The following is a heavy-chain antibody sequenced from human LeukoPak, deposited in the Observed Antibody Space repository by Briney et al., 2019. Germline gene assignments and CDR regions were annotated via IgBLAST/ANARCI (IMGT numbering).Heavy chain of an antibody. CDR2: MNPNSGNT. D-gene: IGHD6-19*01. J-gene: IGHJ4*02. CDR1: GYTLTSYD. Sequence: ASVKVSCKASGYTLTSYDINWVRQATGQGLEWMGWMNPNSGNTGYAQKFQGRVTMTRNTSISTAYMELSSLRSEDTAVYYCARGKIAVAGTAYYFDYWGQGTLVTVSS. CDR3: ARGKIAVAGTAYYFDY. V-gene: IGHV1-8*01.